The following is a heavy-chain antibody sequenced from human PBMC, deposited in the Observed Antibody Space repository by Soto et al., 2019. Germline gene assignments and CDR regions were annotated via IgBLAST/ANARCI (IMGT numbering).Heavy chain of an antibody. J-gene: IGHJ4*02. CDR3: ARAVGGPTSNLDY. CDR2: INAGNGNT. V-gene: IGHV1-3*05. D-gene: IGHD3-16*01. Sequence: QVKLVQSGAEEKKPGASVKVSCKASGYTFTSYPMNWVRQAPGQRLEWMGWINAGNGNTKYSQKFQGRVTITRDTSASTAYMELSSLRSEDTAVYYCARAVGGPTSNLDYWGQGTLVTVSS. CDR1: GYTFTSYP.